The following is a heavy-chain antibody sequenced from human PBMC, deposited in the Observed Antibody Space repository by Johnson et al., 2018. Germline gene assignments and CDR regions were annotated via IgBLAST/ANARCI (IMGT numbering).Heavy chain of an antibody. CDR1: GFTFSSYG. D-gene: IGHD3-10*01. CDR3: AREGDGGFLVVPMDV. V-gene: IGHV3-33*01. CDR2: IWYDGSNK. Sequence: QVQLVQSGGGVVQXGRSLRLXCAASGFTFSSYGMHWVRQAPGKGLEWVAVIWYDGSNKYYADSVKGRFTISRDNSKNTLYLQMNSLRAEDTAVYYCAREGDGGFLVVPMDVWGQGTTVTVSS. J-gene: IGHJ6*02.